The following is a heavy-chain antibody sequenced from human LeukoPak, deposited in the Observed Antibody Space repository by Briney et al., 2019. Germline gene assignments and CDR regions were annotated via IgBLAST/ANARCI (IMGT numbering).Heavy chain of an antibody. CDR1: GFTFSSYA. J-gene: IGHJ3*02. CDR3: ARAGYYEGAFDI. Sequence: GGSLRLSCAASGFTFSSYAMSWVRQAPGKGLEWVSVISGSGGSTYYADSVKGRFTISRDNSKNTLYLQMNSLRAEDTAVYYCARAGYYEGAFDIWGQGTMVTVSS. V-gene: IGHV3-23*01. D-gene: IGHD3-22*01. CDR2: ISGSGGST.